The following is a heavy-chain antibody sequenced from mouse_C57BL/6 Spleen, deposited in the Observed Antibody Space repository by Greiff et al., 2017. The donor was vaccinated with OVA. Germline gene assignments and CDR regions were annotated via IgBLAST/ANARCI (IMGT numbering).Heavy chain of an antibody. D-gene: IGHD1-1*01. V-gene: IGHV1-64*01. Sequence: QVQLQQSGAELVKPGASVKLSCKASGYTFTSYWMHWVKQRPGQGLEWIGMIHPNSGSTNYNEKFKSKATLTVDKSSSTAYMQLSSLTSEDSAVYYCARPYYSGSSVFDYWGQGTTLTVSS. CDR1: GYTFTSYW. CDR3: ARPYYSGSSVFDY. J-gene: IGHJ2*01. CDR2: IHPNSGST.